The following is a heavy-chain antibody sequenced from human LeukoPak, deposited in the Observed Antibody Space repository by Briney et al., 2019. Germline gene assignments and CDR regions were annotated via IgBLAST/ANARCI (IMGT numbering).Heavy chain of an antibody. CDR1: GFTFSSYA. CDR3: AKDGDYYGSGSYYRY. D-gene: IGHD3-10*01. CDR2: ISGSGGST. J-gene: IGHJ4*02. V-gene: IGHV3-23*01. Sequence: GGSLRLSCAASGFTFSSYAMSWVRQAPGKGXXXXXXISGSGGSTYYADSVKGRFTISRDNSKNTLYLQMNSLRAEDTAVYYCAKDGDYYGSGSYYRYWGQGTLVTVSS.